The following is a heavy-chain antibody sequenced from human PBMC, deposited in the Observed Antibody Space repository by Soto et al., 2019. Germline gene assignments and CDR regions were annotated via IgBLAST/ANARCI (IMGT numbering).Heavy chain of an antibody. Sequence: GESLKISCKGSGYSFTSYWIGWVRQMPGKGLEGRGIIYPGDSDTRYSPSFQGQVTISADNSISTAYLQWSSLKASDTAMYYCARHPFVRGYYDSSGYSPDYWGQGTLVTVSS. CDR3: ARHPFVRGYYDSSGYSPDY. D-gene: IGHD3-22*01. CDR2: IYPGDSDT. J-gene: IGHJ4*02. CDR1: GYSFTSYW. V-gene: IGHV5-51*01.